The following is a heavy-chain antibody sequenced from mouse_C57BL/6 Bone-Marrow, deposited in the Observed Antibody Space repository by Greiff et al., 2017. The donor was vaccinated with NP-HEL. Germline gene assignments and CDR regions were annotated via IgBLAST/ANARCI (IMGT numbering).Heavy chain of an antibody. CDR1: GYTFTSYW. J-gene: IGHJ2*01. V-gene: IGHV1-69*01. D-gene: IGHD1-1*01. CDR2: IDPSDSYT. Sequence: QVQLQQPGAELVMPGASVKLSCKASGYTFTSYWMHWVQQRPGQGLEWIGEIDPSDSYTNYNQKFKGKSTLTVAKSSSTAYMQLSSLTSEDSAVYYCARSTTVVPLDYWGQGTTLTVSS. CDR3: ARSTTVVPLDY.